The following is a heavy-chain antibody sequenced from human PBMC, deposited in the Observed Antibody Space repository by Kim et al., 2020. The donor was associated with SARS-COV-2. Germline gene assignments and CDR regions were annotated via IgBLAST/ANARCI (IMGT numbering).Heavy chain of an antibody. J-gene: IGHJ4*02. CDR3: ARAPNDFWSGYPYYFDY. Sequence: SETLSLTCTVSGGSVSSGSYFWSWIRQPPGKGLEWIGYIYYSGNPNYNPSLKSRVTMSVDTSKNQFCLKLRSVTAADTAVYYCARAPNDFWSGYPYYFDYWGQENLGTVSS. D-gene: IGHD3-3*01. CDR1: GGSVSSGSYF. CDR2: IYYSGNP. V-gene: IGHV4-61*01.